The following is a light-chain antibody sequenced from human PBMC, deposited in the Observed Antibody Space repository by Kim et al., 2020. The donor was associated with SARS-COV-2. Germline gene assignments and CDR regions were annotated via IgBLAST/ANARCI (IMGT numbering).Light chain of an antibody. V-gene: IGKV1-27*01. CDR3: QKYDSDPRT. J-gene: IGKJ1*01. CDR1: QGISNS. CDR2: AAS. Sequence: ASVGDRVTITCRASQGISNSLAWYQQKPGKGPKLLIYAASALQTGVPSRFSGSGSGTEFTLTISNVQPEDVATYYCQKYDSDPRTFGQGTKVDIK.